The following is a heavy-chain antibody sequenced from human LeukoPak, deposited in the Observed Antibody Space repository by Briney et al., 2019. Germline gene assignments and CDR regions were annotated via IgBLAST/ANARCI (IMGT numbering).Heavy chain of an antibody. J-gene: IGHJ4*02. V-gene: IGHV4-30-4*01. CDR2: IFYTGST. Sequence: PSQTLSLTCTVSGGSISSGDYYWSWIRQPPGKGLEWIGYIFYTGSTYYNPSLKSRVTISVDTSKNRFSLKLSSVTAADTAVYYCASFYQAYYFDYWGQGTLVTVSS. CDR3: ASFYQAYYFDY. CDR1: GGSISSGDYY. D-gene: IGHD2-21*01.